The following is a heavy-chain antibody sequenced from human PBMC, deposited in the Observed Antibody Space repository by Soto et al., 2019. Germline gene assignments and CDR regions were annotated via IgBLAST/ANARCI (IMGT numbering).Heavy chain of an antibody. Sequence: PSETLSLTFTVSGDSVSSGGYYWGWIRQHPGKGLEWIGYIYYSGSTYYNPSLKSRVTISVDTSKNQFSLKLSSVTAADTAVYYCARLTSRTIFGEYYFDYWGQGTLVTVSS. D-gene: IGHD3-3*01. J-gene: IGHJ4*02. CDR2: IYYSGST. CDR3: ARLTSRTIFGEYYFDY. V-gene: IGHV4-31*03. CDR1: GDSVSSGGYY.